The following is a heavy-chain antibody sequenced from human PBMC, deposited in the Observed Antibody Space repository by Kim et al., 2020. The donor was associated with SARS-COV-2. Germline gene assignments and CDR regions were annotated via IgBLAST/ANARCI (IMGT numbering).Heavy chain of an antibody. CDR1: GYSFTSYW. J-gene: IGHJ5*02. V-gene: IGHV5-10-1*01. D-gene: IGHD2-2*01. Sequence: GESLKISCKGSGYSFTSYWISWVRQMPGKGLEWMGRIDPSDSYTNYSPSFQGHVTISADKSISTAYLQWSSLKASDTAMYYCARHRYCSSTSCSPVDWFDPWGQGTLVTVSS. CDR2: IDPSDSYT. CDR3: ARHRYCSSTSCSPVDWFDP.